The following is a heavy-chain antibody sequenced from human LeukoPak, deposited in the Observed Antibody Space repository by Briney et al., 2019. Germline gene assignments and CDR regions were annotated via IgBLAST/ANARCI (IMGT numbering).Heavy chain of an antibody. D-gene: IGHD2-2*01. CDR1: GASMSGETYY. CDR2: IDHSGIT. V-gene: IGHV4-39*01. Sequence: SETLSLTCTVSGASMSGETYYWGWIRQPPGKGLEWIASIDHSGITHYNPSLKSRVTISVDTSKTQFSLKLSSVTAADTAVYYCARHGLPIDIVVVPAASYFDYWGQGTLVTVSS. CDR3: ARHGLPIDIVVVPAASYFDY. J-gene: IGHJ4*02.